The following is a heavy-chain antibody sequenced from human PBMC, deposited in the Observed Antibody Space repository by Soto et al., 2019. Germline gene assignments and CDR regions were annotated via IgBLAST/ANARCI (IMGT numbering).Heavy chain of an antibody. Sequence: EGCLRLSCAASGFSFSSYWMSWVRQAPGKGLEWVANIKQDGREKYYVDSGKGRFTISRDNAKNSLYLQMNSLRAEDTAVYYGARESRQQLAIGYWCQETLVTIST. CDR1: GFSFSSYW. V-gene: IGHV3-7*01. CDR3: ARESRQQLAIGY. J-gene: IGHJ4*02. CDR2: IKQDGREK. D-gene: IGHD6-13*01.